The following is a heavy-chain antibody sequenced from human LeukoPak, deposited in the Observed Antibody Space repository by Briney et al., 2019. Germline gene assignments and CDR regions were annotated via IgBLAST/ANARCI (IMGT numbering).Heavy chain of an antibody. CDR3: ARDHSNDFWSGSGPLYYMDV. Sequence: GASVKVSCKTSGYRFTGYYLHWVRQAPGQGLEWMGWMNPKSGATDYARKPQGRVTMTRDTPLSTAYMELSRLRSDDTAVYYCARDHSNDFWSGSGPLYYMDVWGKGTTVTVSS. V-gene: IGHV1-2*02. D-gene: IGHD3-3*01. J-gene: IGHJ6*03. CDR1: GYRFTGYY. CDR2: MNPKSGAT.